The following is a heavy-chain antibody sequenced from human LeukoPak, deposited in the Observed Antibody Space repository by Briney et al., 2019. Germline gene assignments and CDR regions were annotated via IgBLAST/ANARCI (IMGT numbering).Heavy chain of an antibody. CDR2: TSDRGDYT. V-gene: IGHV3-23*01. D-gene: IGHD1-7*01. CDR1: GFTFSSYA. CDR3: ARKAQYNGHYPLDY. J-gene: IGHJ4*02. Sequence: GGSLRLSCVASGFTFSSYAMSWVRQAPGKGLEWVSGTSDRGDYTYYADSVKGRFTISRDSSKNTLFLQMNSLRAEDTALYFCARKAQYNGHYPLDYWGQGTLVTVSS.